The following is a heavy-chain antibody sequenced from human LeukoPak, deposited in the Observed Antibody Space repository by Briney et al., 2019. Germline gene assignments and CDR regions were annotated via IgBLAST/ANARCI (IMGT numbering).Heavy chain of an antibody. V-gene: IGHV4-59*01. D-gene: IGHD4-17*01. CDR3: ARPVRRLRRDDAFDI. CDR1: DGSISNFY. Sequence: SQTLSLTCTVSDGSISNFYWRWIRQPPGKGLEWIGYVYYSGISHDNPSLKSRVTISVDTSKNQFSLKLSSVTAADTAVYFCARPVRRLRRDDAFDIWGQGTVVTVSS. J-gene: IGHJ3*02. CDR2: VYYSGIS.